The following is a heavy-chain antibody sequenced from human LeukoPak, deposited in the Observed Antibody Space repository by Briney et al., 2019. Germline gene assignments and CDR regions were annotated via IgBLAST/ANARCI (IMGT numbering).Heavy chain of an antibody. J-gene: IGHJ4*02. CDR2: IRYDGSNK. CDR1: GFTFSSYG. CDR3: AKEQQLLKTFDY. Sequence: GGSLRLSCAASGFTFSSYGMHWVRQAPGKGLEWVAFIRYDGSNKYYADSVKGRFTISRDNSKNTLYLQMNSLRAEDTAVYYCAKEQQLLKTFDYWGQGTQVTVSS. D-gene: IGHD6-13*01. V-gene: IGHV3-30*02.